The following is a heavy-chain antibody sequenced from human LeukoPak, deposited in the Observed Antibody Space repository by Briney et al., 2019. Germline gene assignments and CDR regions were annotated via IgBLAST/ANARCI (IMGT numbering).Heavy chain of an antibody. CDR1: GGTFSSYA. J-gene: IGHJ3*02. CDR2: IIPIFGTA. Sequence: ASVKVSCKASGGTFSSYAISWVRQAPGQGLEWMGRIIPIFGTANYAQRFQGRVAITTDESTSTAYMELSSLRSEDTAVYYCARDRGSFRSRGDDAFDIWGQETMVTVSS. CDR3: ARDRGSFRSRGDDAFDI. D-gene: IGHD2-15*01. V-gene: IGHV1-69*05.